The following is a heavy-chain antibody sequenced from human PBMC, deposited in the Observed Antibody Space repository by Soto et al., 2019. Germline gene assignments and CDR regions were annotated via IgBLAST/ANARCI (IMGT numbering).Heavy chain of an antibody. D-gene: IGHD6-13*01. Sequence: QLQLQESGPGLVKPSETLSLTCTVSGGSISSSSYYWGWIRQPPGKGLEWIGSIYYSGSTYYNPSLKSRVTISVDTSKNQFSLKLSPVTAADTAVYYCASFPALASGSSIIRDGCYWGQGTLVTVSS. J-gene: IGHJ4*02. V-gene: IGHV4-39*01. CDR2: IYYSGST. CDR1: GGSISSSSYY. CDR3: ASFPALASGSSIIRDGCY.